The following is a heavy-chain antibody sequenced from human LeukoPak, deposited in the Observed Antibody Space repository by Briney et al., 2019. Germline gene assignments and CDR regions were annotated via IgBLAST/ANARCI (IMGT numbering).Heavy chain of an antibody. CDR2: IYYSGST. Sequence: SETLSLTCTVSGGSISSTSYYWGWLRQPPGKGLEWIGTIYYSGSTYYNPSLKSRVTISVDTSKNQFSLKLSSVTAADTAVYYCARVLGGYYFDYWGQGTLVTVSS. CDR3: ARVLGGYYFDY. D-gene: IGHD3-3*02. J-gene: IGHJ4*02. CDR1: GGSISSTSYY. V-gene: IGHV4-39*07.